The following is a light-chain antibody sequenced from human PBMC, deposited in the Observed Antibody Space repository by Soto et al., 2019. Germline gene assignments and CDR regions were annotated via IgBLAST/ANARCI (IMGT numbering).Light chain of an antibody. Sequence: QSALTQPASVSGSPGQSITISCTGTSSDDGGHNYVSWYQQHPGKAPKLMIYEVSNRPSGVSNRFSGSKSGNTASLTISGLKAEDEADYYCSSYTSSSTLAVFGGGTQLTVL. CDR1: SSDDGGHNY. CDR2: EVS. J-gene: IGLJ7*01. V-gene: IGLV2-14*01. CDR3: SSYTSSSTLAV.